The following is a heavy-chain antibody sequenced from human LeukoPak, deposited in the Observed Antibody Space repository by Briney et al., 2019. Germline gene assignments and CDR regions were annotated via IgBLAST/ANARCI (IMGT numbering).Heavy chain of an antibody. CDR1: DDSFSSHY. Sequence: PSETLSLTCAVSDDSFSSHYWTWIRQPPGKGLEWIGYISYIGSTNYNPSLKSRVTISIDTSKNQFSLKLSSVSAADTAVYYCARDLVTVTKGFDIWGQGTMVSVSS. CDR2: ISYIGST. J-gene: IGHJ3*02. CDR3: ARDLVTVTKGFDI. V-gene: IGHV4-59*11. D-gene: IGHD4-17*01.